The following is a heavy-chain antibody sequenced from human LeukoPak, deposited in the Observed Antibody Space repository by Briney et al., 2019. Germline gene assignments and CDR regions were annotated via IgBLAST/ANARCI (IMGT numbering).Heavy chain of an antibody. V-gene: IGHV3-23*01. J-gene: IGHJ5*02. D-gene: IGHD1-14*01. CDR2: IGGSGSST. CDR3: AKSRLTPHP. CDR1: GFTFSNSD. Sequence: PGGSLSLSCAASGFTFSNSDMSWVRQAPGKGLEWVSAIGGSGSSTFYADSVKGRFTVSRDNSKNTLYLQMSSLRAEDTAVYYCAKSRLTPHPWGQGTLVTVSS.